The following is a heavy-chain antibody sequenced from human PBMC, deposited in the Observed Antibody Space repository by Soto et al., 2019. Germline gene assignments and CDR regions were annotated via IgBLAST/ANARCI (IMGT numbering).Heavy chain of an antibody. CDR3: ARGVYCGGDWLKYGIDV. CDR1: GYSFTRHW. CDR2: IDPSDSYT. Sequence: VASLKISCKGSGYSFTRHWINWVRQMPGKGLEVMGRIDPSDSYTNYSPSIQGHVSISADKSISTAYLQWSSLKASDTAIYYCARGVYCGGDWLKYGIDVWGQGTTVTVS. D-gene: IGHD2-21*02. J-gene: IGHJ6*02. V-gene: IGHV5-10-1*01.